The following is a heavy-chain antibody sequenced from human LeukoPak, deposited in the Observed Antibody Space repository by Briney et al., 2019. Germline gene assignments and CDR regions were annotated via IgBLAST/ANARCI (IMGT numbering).Heavy chain of an antibody. V-gene: IGHV3-30*02. CDR2: IRYDGSET. Sequence: PGGSLRLSCAACGFTFSDYGMHWVPQASGKGPEGVVFIRYDGSETHYADSVEGRFTISRDNSRNTLYLRIDCLSAEDTAVYYCAKEGSSYYPDYWGQGTLVTVSS. D-gene: IGHD3-10*01. CDR1: GFTFSDYG. CDR3: AKEGSSYYPDY. J-gene: IGHJ4*02.